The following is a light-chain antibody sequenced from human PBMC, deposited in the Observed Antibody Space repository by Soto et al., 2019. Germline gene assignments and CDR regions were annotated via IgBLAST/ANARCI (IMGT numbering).Light chain of an antibody. CDR1: QSVSSN. V-gene: IGKV3-15*01. CDR3: QQYNNWPPYT. Sequence: ELVMPQSPATLSVSPGERATLPGRASQSVSSNLAWYQQKPGQAPRLLIYVASTRATGIPARFSGSGSGTEFTLTISSLQSEDFAVYYCQQYNNWPPYTFGQGTKLEIK. CDR2: VAS. J-gene: IGKJ2*01.